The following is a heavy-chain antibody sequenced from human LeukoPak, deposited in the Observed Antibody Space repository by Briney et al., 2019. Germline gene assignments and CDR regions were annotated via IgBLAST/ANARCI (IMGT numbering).Heavy chain of an antibody. D-gene: IGHD4-17*01. Sequence: ASVKVSCKASGYTFTSYAMNWVRQAPGQGLEWMGWINTNTGNPTYAQGFTGRFVFSLDTSVSTAYLQISSLKAEDTAVCYCARGIHDYGGYGYNNYFDYWGQGTLVTVSS. CDR1: GYTFTSYA. J-gene: IGHJ4*02. V-gene: IGHV7-4-1*02. CDR2: INTNTGNP. CDR3: ARGIHDYGGYGYNNYFDY.